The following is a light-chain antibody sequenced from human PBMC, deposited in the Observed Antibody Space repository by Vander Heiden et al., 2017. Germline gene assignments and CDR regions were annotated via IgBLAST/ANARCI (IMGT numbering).Light chain of an antibody. J-gene: IGKJ1*01. CDR3: QQDGSSPRT. CDR2: GAS. Sequence: DIVLTQSPGTLSLSPGERATLSCRASQSVSSSYLAWYQQKPGQAPRLLIYGASSRATGIPDRCSGSGAGTYCTLTISRLEPEVFAVYYCQQDGSSPRTFGQGTKVEIK. CDR1: QSVSSSY. V-gene: IGKV3-20*01.